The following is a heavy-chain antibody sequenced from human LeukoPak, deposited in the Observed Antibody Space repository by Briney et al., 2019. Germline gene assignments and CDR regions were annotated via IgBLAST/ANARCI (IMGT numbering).Heavy chain of an antibody. CDR2: MNPNSGNT. V-gene: IGHV1-8*03. J-gene: IGHJ6*03. CDR1: GYTFTSYD. Sequence: GASVKVSCKASGYTFTSYDINWVRQATGQGLEWMGWMNPNSGNTGYAQKFQGRVTITRNTSISTAYMELSSLRSEDTAVYYCAREKPSYSGGYSLGDYYYYMDVWGKGTTVTISS. CDR3: AREKPSYSGGYSLGDYYYYMDV. D-gene: IGHD5-18*01.